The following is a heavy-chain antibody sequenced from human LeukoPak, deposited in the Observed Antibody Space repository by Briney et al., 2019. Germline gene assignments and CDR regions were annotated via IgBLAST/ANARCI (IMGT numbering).Heavy chain of an antibody. CDR1: GFTFSNYR. J-gene: IGHJ6*03. CDR3: ARDPPILTGPYYYYMDV. Sequence: GGSLRLSCAASGFTFSNYRMNWVRQAPGKGLEWVSSISTSSSYIYYADSVKGRFIISRDNAKNSLYLQMNSLRAEDTAVYYCARDPPILTGPYYYYMDVWGKGTTVTISS. V-gene: IGHV3-21*06. D-gene: IGHD3-9*01. CDR2: ISTSSSYI.